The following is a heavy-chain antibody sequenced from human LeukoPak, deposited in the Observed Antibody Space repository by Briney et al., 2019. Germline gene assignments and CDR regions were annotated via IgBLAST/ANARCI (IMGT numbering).Heavy chain of an antibody. J-gene: IGHJ4*02. D-gene: IGHD5-24*01. CDR2: ISGSGGNT. Sequence: GGSLRLSCAASGFTFSSNAMNWVRQAPGKGLEWVSGISGSGGNTYYADSVKGRFTISRDNAKNSLYLQMNSLRAEDTALYYCAKEIRGRGIEDWGQGTLVTVSS. CDR3: AKEIRGRGIED. CDR1: GFTFSSNA. V-gene: IGHV3-23*01.